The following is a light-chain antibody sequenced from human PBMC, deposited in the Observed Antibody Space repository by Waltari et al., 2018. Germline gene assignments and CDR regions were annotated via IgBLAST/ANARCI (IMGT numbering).Light chain of an antibody. J-gene: IGLJ3*02. CDR3: HSYVDTYHV. Sequence: NFVLTQPLSVSESPGKTVTISCTGSSGSIASNYVQWYRQRPGSAPTTVSYEDGRRPSGVPARFSGSIDRSSNSASLPISGLKTEDEGDYYCHSYVDTYHVFGGGTKLTVL. CDR2: EDG. V-gene: IGLV6-57*02. CDR1: SGSIASNY.